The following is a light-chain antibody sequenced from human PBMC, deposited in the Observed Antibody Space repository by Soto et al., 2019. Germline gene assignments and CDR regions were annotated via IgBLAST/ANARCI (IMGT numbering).Light chain of an antibody. J-gene: IGKJ4*01. CDR2: AAS. CDR3: QQANSFPLT. CDR1: QGISSW. Sequence: DIQMTESPSSVSASVGDRVTITCRASQGISSWLAWYQQKPGTAPNLLISAASSLQSGVPSRFRGSGSGTDFTLIISNLQPEDFAIYYCQQANSFPLTFGGGTKVEIK. V-gene: IGKV1-12*01.